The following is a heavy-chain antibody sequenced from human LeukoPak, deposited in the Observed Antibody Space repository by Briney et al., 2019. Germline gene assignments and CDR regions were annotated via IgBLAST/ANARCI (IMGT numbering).Heavy chain of an antibody. CDR2: IYYSGST. J-gene: IGHJ4*02. V-gene: IGHV4-59*12. CDR3: AGHVSAAAGGR. Sequence: SETLSLTCTVSGGSISSYYWSWIRQPPGKGLEWIGYIYYSGSTNYNPSLKSRVTISVDTSKNQFSLKLSSVTAADTAVYYCAGHVSAAAGGRWGQGTLVTVSS. D-gene: IGHD6-13*01. CDR1: GGSISSYY.